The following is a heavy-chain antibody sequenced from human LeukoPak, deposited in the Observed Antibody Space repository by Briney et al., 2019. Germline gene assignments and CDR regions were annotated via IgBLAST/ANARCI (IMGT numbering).Heavy chain of an antibody. CDR1: GFTFSTYD. CDR3: AELGITMIGGV. J-gene: IGHJ6*04. D-gene: IGHD3-10*02. V-gene: IGHV3-23*01. Sequence: GGSLRLSCAASGFTFSTYDISWVRQAPGKGLEWVSTFSFSGNMTYYADSVKGRFTISRDNSKNTLYLQMNSLRAEDTAVYYCAELGITMIGGVWGKGTTVTISS. CDR2: FSFSGNMT.